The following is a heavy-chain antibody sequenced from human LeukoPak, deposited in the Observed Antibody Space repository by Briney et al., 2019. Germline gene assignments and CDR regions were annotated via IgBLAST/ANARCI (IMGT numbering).Heavy chain of an antibody. J-gene: IGHJ6*02. CDR2: ISAYSGNT. Sequence: ASVKVSCKASGYTFTSYGISWVRQAPGQGLEWMGWISAYSGNTNYAQKLQGRVTMTTDTSTSTAYMELRSLRSDDTAVYYCARDESHIVVVPAAIPRDYYYYGMDVWGQGTTVTVSS. CDR1: GYTFTSYG. V-gene: IGHV1-18*01. CDR3: ARDESHIVVVPAAIPRDYYYYGMDV. D-gene: IGHD2-2*01.